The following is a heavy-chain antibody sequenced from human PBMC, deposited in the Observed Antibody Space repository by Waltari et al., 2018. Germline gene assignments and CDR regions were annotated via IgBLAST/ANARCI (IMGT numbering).Heavy chain of an antibody. Sequence: EVQLVESGGGLVQPGGSLRLSCSTSGFTFSEYWMTWVRQAPGQGLEWVCNIKTDGREEYYTDFVKGRFIISRDNAKNSLFLQMDSLRVEDTAVYYCARGSFLEWLGGMDVWGQGTTVTVS. CDR3: ARGSFLEWLGGMDV. CDR2: IKTDGREE. D-gene: IGHD3-3*02. J-gene: IGHJ6*02. CDR1: GFTFSEYW. V-gene: IGHV3-7*01.